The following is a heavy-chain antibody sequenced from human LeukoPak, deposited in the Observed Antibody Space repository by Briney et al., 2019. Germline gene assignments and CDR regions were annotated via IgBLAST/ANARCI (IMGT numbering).Heavy chain of an antibody. Sequence: PGRSLRLSCAASGFTFSSYGMHWVRQAPGKGLEWVAVIWYDGSNKYYADSVKGRFTISRDNSKNTLYLQMNSLRAEDTAVYYCAREGGIAAACFDYWGQGTLVTVSS. J-gene: IGHJ4*02. D-gene: IGHD6-13*01. CDR3: AREGGIAAACFDY. CDR2: IWYDGSNK. CDR1: GFTFSSYG. V-gene: IGHV3-33*01.